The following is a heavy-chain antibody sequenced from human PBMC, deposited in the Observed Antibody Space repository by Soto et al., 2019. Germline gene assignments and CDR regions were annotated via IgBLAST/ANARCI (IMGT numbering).Heavy chain of an antibody. Sequence: GASVKVSCKASGFTFTSSAMQWVRQARGQRLEWIGWIVVGSGNTNYAQKFQERVTITRDMSTSTAYMELSSLRSEDTAVYYCAADGGARARGSGSYYYYYYMDVWGKVTTVTVSS. CDR1: GFTFTSSA. V-gene: IGHV1-58*02. J-gene: IGHJ6*03. D-gene: IGHD3-10*01. CDR3: AADGGARARGSGSYYYYYYMDV. CDR2: IVVGSGNT.